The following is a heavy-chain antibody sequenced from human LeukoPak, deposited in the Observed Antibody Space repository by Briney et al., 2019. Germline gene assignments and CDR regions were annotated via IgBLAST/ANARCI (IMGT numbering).Heavy chain of an antibody. CDR2: IYYSGST. V-gene: IGHV4-59*08. CDR1: GGSISRYY. D-gene: IGHD5-12*01. J-gene: IGHJ4*02. CDR3: ARHGSDSGTFGY. Sequence: SETLSLTCTVSGGSISRYYWSWIRQPPGKGLEWIGYIYYSGSTNYNPSLKSRVTISVDTSKNQFSLKLRSVTAADTAVYYCARHGSDSGTFGYWGQGTLVTVSS.